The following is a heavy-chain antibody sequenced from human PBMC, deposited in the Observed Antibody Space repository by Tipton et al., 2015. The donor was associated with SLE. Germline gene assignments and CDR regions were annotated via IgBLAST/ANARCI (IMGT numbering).Heavy chain of an antibody. CDR2: IYTSGST. CDR3: ARGVGYYDSSGSYDAFDI. CDR1: GGSISSYY. Sequence: TLSLTCTVSGGSISSYYWSWIRQPAGKGLEWIGRIYTSGSTNYNPSLKSRVTMSVDTSKNPFSLKLSSVTAADTAVYYCARGVGYYDSSGSYDAFDIWGQGTMVTVSS. D-gene: IGHD3-22*01. J-gene: IGHJ3*02. V-gene: IGHV4-4*07.